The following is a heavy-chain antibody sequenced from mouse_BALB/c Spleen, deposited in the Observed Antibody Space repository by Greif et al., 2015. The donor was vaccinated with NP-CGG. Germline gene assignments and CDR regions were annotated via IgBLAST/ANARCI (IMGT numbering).Heavy chain of an antibody. J-gene: IGHJ3*01. Sequence: QVQLKESGAELVRPGASVKLSCKASGYTFTSYWMNWVKQRPEQGLEWIGRIDPYDSETHYNQKSEDKAILTVDKSSSTAYMQLSSLTSEDSAVYYCARGGSPWFAYWGQGTLVTVSA. CDR1: GYTFTSYW. CDR3: ARGGSPWFAY. V-gene: IGHV1-52*01. CDR2: IDPYDSET.